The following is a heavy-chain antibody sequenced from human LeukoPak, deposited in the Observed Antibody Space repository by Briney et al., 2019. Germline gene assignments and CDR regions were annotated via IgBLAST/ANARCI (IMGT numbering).Heavy chain of an antibody. CDR3: ATLGDCSGGSCYFFQH. Sequence: ASVKVSCKASGYTFTGYYMHWVRQAPGQGLEWMGWINPNSGGTNYAQKLQGRVTMTTDTSTSTAYMELRSLRSDDTAVYYCATLGDCSGGSCYFFQHWGQGTLVTVSS. V-gene: IGHV1-2*02. D-gene: IGHD2-15*01. J-gene: IGHJ1*01. CDR1: GYTFTGYY. CDR2: INPNSGGT.